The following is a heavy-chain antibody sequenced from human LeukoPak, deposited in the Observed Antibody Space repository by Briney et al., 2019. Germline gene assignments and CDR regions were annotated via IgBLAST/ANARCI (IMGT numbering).Heavy chain of an antibody. Sequence: ASVKVSCKASGYTFTSYGISWVRQAPGQGLEWMGWISAYNGNTNYAQKLQGRVTMTTDTSTSTAYMELRSLRSDDTAVYYCARENVLRYFDWLYPGMDVWGQGTTVTVSS. J-gene: IGHJ6*02. V-gene: IGHV1-18*01. D-gene: IGHD3-9*01. CDR1: GYTFTSYG. CDR3: ARENVLRYFDWLYPGMDV. CDR2: ISAYNGNT.